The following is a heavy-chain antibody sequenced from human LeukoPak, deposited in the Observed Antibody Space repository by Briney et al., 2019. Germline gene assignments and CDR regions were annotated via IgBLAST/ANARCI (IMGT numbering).Heavy chain of an antibody. D-gene: IGHD6-13*01. CDR1: GGFISSYY. Sequence: PSETLSLTCTVSGGFISSYYWGWIRQTPGKGLEWIGYIYSSGSTNYNPYLKSRVTISVDTSKNQFSLKLSSVTAADTAVYYCARHSRFQQLGSFDYWGQGTLVTVSS. J-gene: IGHJ4*02. CDR3: ARHSRFQQLGSFDY. CDR2: IYSSGST. V-gene: IGHV4-59*08.